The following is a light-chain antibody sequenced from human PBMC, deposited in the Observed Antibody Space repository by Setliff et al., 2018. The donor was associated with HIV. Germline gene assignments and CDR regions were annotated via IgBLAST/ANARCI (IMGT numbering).Light chain of an antibody. CDR2: STN. CDR1: SGSVSTSYY. CDR3: VLYMGSGISV. J-gene: IGLJ2*01. V-gene: IGLV8-61*01. Sequence: QTVVAQEPSFSVSPGGTVTLTCGLSSGSVSTSYYPSWYQQTPGQAPRTLIYSTNSRSSGVPDRFSGSILGNKAALTIAGAQADDESDYYCVLYMGSGISVFGGGTK.